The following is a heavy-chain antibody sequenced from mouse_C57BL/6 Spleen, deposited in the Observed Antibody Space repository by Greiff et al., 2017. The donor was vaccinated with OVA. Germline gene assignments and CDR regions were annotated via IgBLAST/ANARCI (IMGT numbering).Heavy chain of an antibody. Sequence: VMLVESGPELVKPGASVKISCKASGYVFSSSWMNWVKQRPGKGLEWIGRIYPGDGDTNYNGKFKGKATLTADKSSSTAYMQLSSLTSEDSAVYFCARSGERRGFDYGGQGTTLTVSS. CDR2: IYPGDGDT. D-gene: IGHD2-12*01. CDR3: ARSGERRGFDY. CDR1: GYVFSSSW. V-gene: IGHV1-82*01. J-gene: IGHJ2*01.